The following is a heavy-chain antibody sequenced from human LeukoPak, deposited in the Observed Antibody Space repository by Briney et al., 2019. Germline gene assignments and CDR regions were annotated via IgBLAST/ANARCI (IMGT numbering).Heavy chain of an antibody. J-gene: IGHJ4*02. V-gene: IGHV4-39*07. CDR1: GGSISSSSYY. D-gene: IGHD3-3*01. Sequence: SETLSLTCTVSGGSISSSSYYWGWIRQPPGKGLEWIGSIYYSGSTYYNPSLKSRVTISVDTSKNQFSLKLSSVTAADTAVYYCAWSDFWSGYFGYWGQGTLVTVSS. CDR2: IYYSGST. CDR3: AWSDFWSGYFGY.